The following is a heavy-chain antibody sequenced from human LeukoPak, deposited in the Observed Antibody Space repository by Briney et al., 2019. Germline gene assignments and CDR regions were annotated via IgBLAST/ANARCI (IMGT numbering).Heavy chain of an antibody. J-gene: IGHJ4*02. V-gene: IGHV1-24*01. CDR1: GYTPTELS. D-gene: IGHD2/OR15-2a*01. CDR3: ATDFYRGLQFDY. Sequence: ASVKVSCKVSGYTPTELSMNWVRQAPGKGLEWMGRFDPEDGETIYTQKFQGRVTMTEDTSTDTAYMELTSLGSEDTAVYYCATDFYRGLQFDYWGQGTLVTVSS. CDR2: FDPEDGET.